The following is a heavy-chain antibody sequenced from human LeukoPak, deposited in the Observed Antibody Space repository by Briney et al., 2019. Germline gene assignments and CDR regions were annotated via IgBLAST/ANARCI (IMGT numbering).Heavy chain of an antibody. Sequence: PGGSLRLSCAASGFTFSSYWMTWVRQAPGKGLEWVANIKEDGSEKHHVDSVKGRFTISRDNSKNSLYLQMNSLRAEDTAVYYCARTTGTNRPLDYWGQGTLVTVSS. D-gene: IGHD7-27*01. J-gene: IGHJ4*02. CDR2: IKEDGSEK. CDR3: ARTTGTNRPLDY. CDR1: GFTFSSYW. V-gene: IGHV3-7*02.